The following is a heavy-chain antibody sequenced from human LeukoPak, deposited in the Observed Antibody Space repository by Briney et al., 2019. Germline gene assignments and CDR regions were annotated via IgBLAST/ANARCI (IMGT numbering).Heavy chain of an antibody. CDR1: GFTFDDFA. V-gene: IGHV3-9*01. Sequence: SLRLSCAASGFTFDDFACHWVRQAPGKGLEWVAGITWNSGSIDYADSVKGRYTLSRDNAKNSLYLQMNSLRPEDTALYYCAKGPSNYYFDSWGQGTLVTVSS. D-gene: IGHD2-8*01. CDR3: AKGPSNYYFDS. J-gene: IGHJ4*02. CDR2: ITWNSGSI.